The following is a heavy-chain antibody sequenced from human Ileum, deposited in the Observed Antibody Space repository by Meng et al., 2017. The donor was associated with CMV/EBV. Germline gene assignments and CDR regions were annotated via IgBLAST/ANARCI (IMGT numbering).Heavy chain of an antibody. J-gene: IGHJ4*02. CDR3: ARGVRVGTSREFYFDY. D-gene: IGHD1-26*01. CDR1: GYTFRGYY. V-gene: IGHV1-2*02. CDR2: LNPKSDRA. Sequence: QVRLVQSVAEVQKPGASVKVSCKASGYTFRGYYIQWVRQAPGQGLEWMGWLNPKSDRAKYAEKFQGRVTMTRDTSTSIVYMEMSSLRSDDTAVYYCARGVRVGTSREFYFDYWGQGTLVTVSS.